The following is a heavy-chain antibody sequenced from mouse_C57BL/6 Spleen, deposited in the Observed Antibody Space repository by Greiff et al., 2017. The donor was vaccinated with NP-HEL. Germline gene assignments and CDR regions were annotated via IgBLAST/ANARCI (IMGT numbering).Heavy chain of an antibody. J-gene: IGHJ4*01. D-gene: IGHD3-2*02. CDR3: ARDSGYVAMDY. CDR2: IYPGDGDT. V-gene: IGHV1-80*01. CDR1: GYAFSSYW. Sequence: QVHVKQSGAELVKPGASVKISCKASGYAFSSYWMNWVKQRPGKGLEWIGQIYPGDGDTNYNGKFKGKATLTADKSSSTAYMQLSSLTSEDSAVYFCARDSGYVAMDYWGQGTSVTVSS.